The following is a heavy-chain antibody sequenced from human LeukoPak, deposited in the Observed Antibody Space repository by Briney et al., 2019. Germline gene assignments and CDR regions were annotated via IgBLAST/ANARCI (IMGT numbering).Heavy chain of an antibody. Sequence: SGGSLRLSCAASGFTFSSYAMHWVRQAPGKGLEWVAVISYDGSNKYYADSVKGRFTISRDNSKNTLYLQMNSLRAEDTAVYYCAREEAFDIWGQGTTVTVSS. J-gene: IGHJ3*02. CDR3: AREEAFDI. V-gene: IGHV3-30*04. CDR1: GFTFSSYA. CDR2: ISYDGSNK.